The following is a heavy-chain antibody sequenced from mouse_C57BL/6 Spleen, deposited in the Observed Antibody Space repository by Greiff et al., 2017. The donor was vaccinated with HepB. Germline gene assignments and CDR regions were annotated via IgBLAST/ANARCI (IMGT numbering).Heavy chain of an antibody. CDR3: ARITTVVATDYFDY. V-gene: IGHV1-59*01. D-gene: IGHD1-1*01. CDR2: IDPSDSYT. J-gene: IGHJ2*01. Sequence: QVQLQQPGAELVRPGTSVKLSCKASGYTFTSYWMHWVKQRPGQGLEWIGVIDPSDSYTNYNQKFNGKATLTVDTSSSTAYMKLSSLTSEDSAVYYCARITTVVATDYFDYWGQGTTLTVSS. CDR1: GYTFTSYW.